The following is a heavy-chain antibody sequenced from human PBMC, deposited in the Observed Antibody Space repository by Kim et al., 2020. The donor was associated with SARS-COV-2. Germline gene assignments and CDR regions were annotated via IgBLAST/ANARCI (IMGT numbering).Heavy chain of an antibody. Sequence: GGSLRLSCAASGFTFSTYAMHWVRLPPGKGLEWVALISHDGSDTYYGDSMKGRVTISRDNSKNTLYLQMKLNSPRGADTAVYYCTRNRSIGKYYYGMDV. V-gene: IGHV3-30*04. CDR3: TRNRSIGKYYYGMDV. D-gene: IGHD3-22*01. J-gene: IGHJ6*01. CDR1: GFTFSTYA. CDR2: ISHDGSDT.